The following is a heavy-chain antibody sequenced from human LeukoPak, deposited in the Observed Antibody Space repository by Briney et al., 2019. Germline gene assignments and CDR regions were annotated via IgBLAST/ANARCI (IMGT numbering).Heavy chain of an antibody. CDR2: IWYDGSNK. CDR3: ARDWTDTAMGHLDY. CDR1: GFTFSSYG. D-gene: IGHD5-18*01. J-gene: IGHJ4*02. Sequence: PGGSLRLSCAASGFTFSSYGMHWVRQAPGKGLEWVAVIWYDGSNKYYADSVKGRFTISRDNSKNTLYLQMNGLRAEDTAVYYCARDWTDTAMGHLDYWGQGTLVTVSS. V-gene: IGHV3-33*01.